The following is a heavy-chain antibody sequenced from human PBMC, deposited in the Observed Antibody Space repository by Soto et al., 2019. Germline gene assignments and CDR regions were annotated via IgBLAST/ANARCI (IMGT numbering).Heavy chain of an antibody. CDR3: AYGSGSFDY. Sequence: SETLSLTCRVSGGSISRSSYYWNWIRQPPEKGLEWIGSIFYTGSTYYNPSLKSRLTISIDTPKEQVSLKLTSVSAADTAVYYCAYGSGSFDYWGQGVLVTVSS. V-gene: IGHV4-39*01. J-gene: IGHJ4*02. D-gene: IGHD3-10*01. CDR2: IFYTGST. CDR1: GGSISRSSYY.